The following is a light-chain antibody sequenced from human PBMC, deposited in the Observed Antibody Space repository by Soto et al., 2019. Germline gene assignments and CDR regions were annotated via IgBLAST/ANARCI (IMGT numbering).Light chain of an antibody. V-gene: IGKV3-15*01. J-gene: IGKJ5*01. CDR3: QQYNNWPPIT. CDR2: DTS. Sequence: EIVMTQSPATLAVSPCERATLSCSASQSVSIKLAWYQQKPGQAPRLLIYDTSTRATGIPARFSGSGSGTEFTLTISSLQSEDFAVYYCQQYNNWPPITFGQGTRLEIK. CDR1: QSVSIK.